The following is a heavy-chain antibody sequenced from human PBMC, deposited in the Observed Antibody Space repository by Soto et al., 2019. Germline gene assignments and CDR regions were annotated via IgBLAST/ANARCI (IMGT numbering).Heavy chain of an antibody. CDR3: ARDCSGTSGHDY. D-gene: IGHD2-2*01. V-gene: IGHV1-18*01. CDR2: ISTYNGRT. CDR1: GYAFDTSG. J-gene: IGHJ4*02. Sequence: QVQLVQSRGEVKKPGDSVRVSCKTSGYAFDTSGVTWVRQAPGEGRAWMGWISTYNGRTTYAQRLQGRLTMTTDTVSTTVYMELKSLTYDDTAVYFCARDCSGTSGHDYWGQGSLVTVSS.